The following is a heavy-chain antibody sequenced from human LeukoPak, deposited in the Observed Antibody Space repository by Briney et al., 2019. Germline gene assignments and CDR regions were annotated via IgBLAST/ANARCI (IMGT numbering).Heavy chain of an antibody. Sequence: GGSLRLSCAASGFTFSSYSMNWVRQAPGKGLEWVSSISSSSSYIYYADSVKGRSTISRDNAKNSLYLQMNSLRAEDTAVYYCARGLPQWLVPGWFDPWGQGTLVTVSS. CDR1: GFTFSSYS. CDR3: ARGLPQWLVPGWFDP. D-gene: IGHD6-19*01. J-gene: IGHJ5*02. CDR2: ISSSSSYI. V-gene: IGHV3-21*01.